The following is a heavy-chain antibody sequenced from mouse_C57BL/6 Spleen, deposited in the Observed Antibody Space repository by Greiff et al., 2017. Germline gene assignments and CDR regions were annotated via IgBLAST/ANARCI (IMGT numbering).Heavy chain of an antibody. V-gene: IGHV1-80*01. CDR1: GYAFSSYW. CDR3: ARAYDGYYLGAMDY. CDR2: IYPGDGDT. J-gene: IGHJ4*01. D-gene: IGHD2-3*01. Sequence: VQLQQSGAELVKPGASVKISCKASGYAFSSYWMNWVKQRPGKGLEWIGQIYPGDGDTNYNGKFKGKATLTADKSSSTAYMQLSSLTSEDSAVYFCARAYDGYYLGAMDYWGQGTSVTVSS.